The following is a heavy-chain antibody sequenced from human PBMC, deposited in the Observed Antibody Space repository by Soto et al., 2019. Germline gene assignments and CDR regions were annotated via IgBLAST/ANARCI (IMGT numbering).Heavy chain of an antibody. CDR3: ARDRGAVVGQYFDY. J-gene: IGHJ4*02. D-gene: IGHD6-19*01. CDR2: ISSSGETG. V-gene: IGHV3-11*01. CDR1: GFTFSAYY. Sequence: QVQLVESGGGLVKPGGSLRLSCAASGFTFSAYYMSWIRQAPGKGLEGISYISSSGETGNYADSVKGRFTVSRDNAKNSLYLQMNSLRAEDTAVYYCARDRGAVVGQYFDYWGQGTLVTVSS.